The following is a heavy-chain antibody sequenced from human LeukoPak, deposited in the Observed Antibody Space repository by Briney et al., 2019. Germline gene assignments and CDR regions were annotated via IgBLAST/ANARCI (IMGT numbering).Heavy chain of an antibody. J-gene: IGHJ4*02. CDR3: VRLLDLDF. CDR2: INTDGSTT. V-gene: IGHV3-74*01. D-gene: IGHD3-3*01. CDR1: GFTFSHYW. Sequence: GGSLRLSCAASGFTFSHYWMHWVRQAPGKELVWVSRINTDGSTTDYADSVKGRFTISRGNAKNTLYLQMNSLRVEDTAVYYCVRLLDLDFWGQGTLVTVSS.